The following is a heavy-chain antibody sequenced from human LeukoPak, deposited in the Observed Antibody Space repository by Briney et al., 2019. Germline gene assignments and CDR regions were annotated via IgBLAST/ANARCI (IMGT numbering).Heavy chain of an antibody. CDR1: GDSISSISYY. CDR3: ARSMVRGGYAFDI. D-gene: IGHD3-10*01. Sequence: SETLSLTCTVSGDSISSISYYWGWIRQPPGKGLEWIGSISYTGSTYHNPSLKSRVTISVDTSKNQFSLKLSSVTAADTAVYYCARSMVRGGYAFDIWGQGTMVTVSS. J-gene: IGHJ3*02. CDR2: ISYTGST. V-gene: IGHV4-39*01.